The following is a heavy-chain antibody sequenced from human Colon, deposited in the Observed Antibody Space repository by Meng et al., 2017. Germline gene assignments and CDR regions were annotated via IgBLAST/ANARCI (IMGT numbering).Heavy chain of an antibody. CDR2: IRAYNGNT. CDR3: ARYYSSGYYISRKYYFDY. D-gene: IGHD3-22*01. CDR1: GYTSTSYG. J-gene: IGHJ4*02. Sequence: ASAMVFCKASGYTSTSYGISWLRQAPGQGLEWMGWIRAYNGNTNYAQKLQGRVTMTTDTSTSTDYMELRSLRSDDAAVYYCARYYSSGYYISRKYYFDYWGQGTLVTVSS. V-gene: IGHV1-18*01.